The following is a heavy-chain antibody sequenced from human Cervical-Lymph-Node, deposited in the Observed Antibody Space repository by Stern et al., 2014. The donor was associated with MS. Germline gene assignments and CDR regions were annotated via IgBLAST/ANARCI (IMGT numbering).Heavy chain of an antibody. CDR2: IRGSSDGT. CDR3: AREGIQLGQDY. Sequence: EVQLLESGGGLVPHGGSLRLSCAASGFTFATYAMTWVRQAPGKGLEWVSTIRGSSDGTYDADSVKGRFTISRDNFKNTLYLQMNSRRAEDTAVYYCAREGIQLGQDYWGQGTLVTVSS. CDR1: GFTFATYA. J-gene: IGHJ4*02. V-gene: IGHV3-23*01. D-gene: IGHD5-18*01.